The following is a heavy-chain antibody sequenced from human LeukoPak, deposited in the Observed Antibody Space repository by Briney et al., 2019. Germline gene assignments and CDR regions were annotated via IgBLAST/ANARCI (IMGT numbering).Heavy chain of an antibody. D-gene: IGHD6-19*01. J-gene: IGHJ4*02. CDR3: VKSSAVSSDY. CDR2: ISSNGGST. V-gene: IGHV3-64D*06. CDR1: GFTFSSYA. Sequence: GGSLRLSCSASGFTFSSYAIDWVRQAPGKGLESVSAISSNGGSTYYADSVKDRFTISRDNSKNTLYLQMSSLRAEDTAGYYCVKSSAVSSDYCGQGTLVTVSS.